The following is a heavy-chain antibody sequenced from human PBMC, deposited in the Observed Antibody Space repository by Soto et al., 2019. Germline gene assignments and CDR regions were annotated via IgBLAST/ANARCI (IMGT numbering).Heavy chain of an antibody. J-gene: IGHJ4*02. CDR3: VRAVASAGSY. CDR1: GFTLSSFW. Sequence: TGGSLRLSCAASGFTLSSFWMNWVRQAPGKGLEWVANINQDGSEIYYVDSVKGRFTISRDNAKNSLYLQMISLRVEDTAVYYCVRAVASAGSYWGQGTLVTVSS. D-gene: IGHD3-10*01. CDR2: INQDGSEI. V-gene: IGHV3-7*01.